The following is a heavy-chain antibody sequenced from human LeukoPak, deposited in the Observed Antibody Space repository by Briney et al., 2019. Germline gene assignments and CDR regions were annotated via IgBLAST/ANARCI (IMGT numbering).Heavy chain of an antibody. Sequence: GASVKVSCTVSGYTFTGYYMHWVRQAPGQGLEWMGWINPNSGGTNYAQKFQGRVTMTGDTSISTAYMELSRLRSDDTAVYYCARSHRITMIVVPTGWFDPWGQGTLVTVSS. D-gene: IGHD3-22*01. CDR3: ARSHRITMIVVPTGWFDP. CDR1: GYTFTGYY. CDR2: INPNSGGT. V-gene: IGHV1-2*02. J-gene: IGHJ5*02.